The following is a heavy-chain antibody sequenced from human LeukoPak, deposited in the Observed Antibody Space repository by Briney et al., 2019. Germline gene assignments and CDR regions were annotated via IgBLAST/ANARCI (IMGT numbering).Heavy chain of an antibody. Sequence: GGSLRLSCAASGFIVSTKYMTWVRQAPGKGLEWVSVIYSGGGAYYADSVKGRFTISRDNSKNTLYLQMNNLRAEDTALYYCASGEMATVTLDYWGQGTLVVVSS. CDR3: ASGEMATVTLDY. D-gene: IGHD5-24*01. CDR1: GFIVSTKY. CDR2: IYSGGGA. J-gene: IGHJ4*02. V-gene: IGHV3-53*01.